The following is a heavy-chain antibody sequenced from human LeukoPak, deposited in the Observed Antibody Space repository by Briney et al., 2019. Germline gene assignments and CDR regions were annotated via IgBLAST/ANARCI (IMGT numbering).Heavy chain of an antibody. CDR1: GFTFSSYS. V-gene: IGHV3-21*01. CDR2: ISSSSSYI. J-gene: IGHJ4*01. D-gene: IGHD3-3*01. Sequence: GGSLRLSCAASGFTFSSYSMNWVRQAPGKGLEWVSSISSSSSYIYYADSVKGRFTISRDNAKNSLYLQMNSLRAEDTAVYYCARTYYDFWSGYPRPYYFDYWGQEPWSPSPQ. CDR3: ARTYYDFWSGYPRPYYFDY.